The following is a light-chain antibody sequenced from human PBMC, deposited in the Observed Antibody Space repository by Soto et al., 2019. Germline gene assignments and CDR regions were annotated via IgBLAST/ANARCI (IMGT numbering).Light chain of an antibody. J-gene: IGLJ3*02. V-gene: IGLV4-69*01. CDR1: SGHSSYA. CDR3: QTWGTGTRRV. CDR2: LNSDGSH. Sequence: QPVLTQSPSASASLGASVKLTCTLSSGHSSYAIAWHQQQPEKGPRYLMKLNSDGSHSKGDGIPDRFSGSSSGAERYLTISSLQSEDEADYYCQTWGTGTRRVFGGGTKLTVL.